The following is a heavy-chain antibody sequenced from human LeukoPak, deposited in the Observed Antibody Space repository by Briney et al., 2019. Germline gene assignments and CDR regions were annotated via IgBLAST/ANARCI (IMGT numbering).Heavy chain of an antibody. V-gene: IGHV3-21*01. CDR2: ISSRSSYI. CDR1: GFTFSSYS. J-gene: IGHJ4*02. Sequence: PGGSLRLSCAASGFTFSSYSMSWVRQAPGKGLEWVSSISSRSSYIYYADSLKGRFTISRDNAKNSLYLEMNSLRREDTAVYYCATSALNQAVAGRSPVQDWWGQGTLVSVS. D-gene: IGHD6-19*01. CDR3: ATSALNQAVAGRSPVQDW.